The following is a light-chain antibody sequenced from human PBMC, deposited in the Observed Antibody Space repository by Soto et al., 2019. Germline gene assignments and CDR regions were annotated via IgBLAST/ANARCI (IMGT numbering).Light chain of an antibody. CDR1: SSNIGAGYD. J-gene: IGLJ2*01. CDR2: GNS. V-gene: IGLV1-40*01. CDR3: QSSDSSLSGYVV. Sequence: QSVLTQPPSVSGAPGQRVTISCTGSSSNIGAGYDVHWYQQLPGTAPKLLIYGNSNRPSGVPDRFSGSKSGTSASLAITGLEVEDGVDYDCQSSDSSLSGYVVFGGGTKRTVL.